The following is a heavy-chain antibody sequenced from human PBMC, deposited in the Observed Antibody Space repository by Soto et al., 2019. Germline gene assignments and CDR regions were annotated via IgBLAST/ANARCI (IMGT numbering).Heavy chain of an antibody. V-gene: IGHV3-30*14. D-gene: IGHD3-10*02. Sequence: QVQLVESGGGVVQPGRSLRLSCAASGFTFSSYAMLWVRQAPGKGLEWVAVISYDGSNKYYADSVKGRFTISRDNSKNTLYLLMISLRAEDTAVYYCARHPPTSVPCPFDCYYRMDVWGQGTTVTVSS. CDR3: ARHPPTSVPCPFDCYYRMDV. CDR1: GFTFSSYA. CDR2: ISYDGSNK. J-gene: IGHJ6*02.